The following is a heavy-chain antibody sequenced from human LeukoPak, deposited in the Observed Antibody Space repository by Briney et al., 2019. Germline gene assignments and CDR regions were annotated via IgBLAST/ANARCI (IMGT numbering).Heavy chain of an antibody. J-gene: IGHJ4*02. CDR1: GGSFSGYY. D-gene: IGHD3-22*01. Sequence: PSETLSLTCDVYGGSFSGYYWSWIRQPPGRGLEWIGEINHSGSTNYNPSLKSRVTISVDTSKNQFSLKLSSVTAADTAVYYCARDPSRYYYDSSGLFDYWGQGTLVTVSS. CDR2: INHSGST. V-gene: IGHV4-34*01. CDR3: ARDPSRYYYDSSGLFDY.